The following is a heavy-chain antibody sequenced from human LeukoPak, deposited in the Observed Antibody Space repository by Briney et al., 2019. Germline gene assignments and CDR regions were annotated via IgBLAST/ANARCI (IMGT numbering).Heavy chain of an antibody. CDR2: MSSSDDGR. J-gene: IGHJ3*02. Sequence: AGGSLRLSCATSGFSFSSYAMSWVRQAPGKGLEWVSAMSSSDDGRYYAASVRGRFTISRDTSRSTLYLQMNSLRAEDAAVYYCARDQEPDAFDIWGQGTMVTVSS. CDR3: ARDQEPDAFDI. D-gene: IGHD1-26*01. CDR1: GFSFSSYA. V-gene: IGHV3-23*01.